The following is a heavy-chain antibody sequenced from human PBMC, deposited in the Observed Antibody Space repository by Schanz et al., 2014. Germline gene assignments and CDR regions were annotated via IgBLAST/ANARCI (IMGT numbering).Heavy chain of an antibody. V-gene: IGHV3-53*01. Sequence: EVQLVESGGGLIQPGGSLRLSCVASGFTVSSNYMSWVRQAPGKGLEWVSVIYSDGRTYYGDSVKGRFTISRDNSKNTLYLQMNSLRDEDMAMYYCAKRCSSTSCSHGAFDIWGQGTMVTVSS. CDR3: AKRCSSTSCSHGAFDI. D-gene: IGHD2-2*01. CDR2: IYSDGRT. J-gene: IGHJ3*02. CDR1: GFTVSSNY.